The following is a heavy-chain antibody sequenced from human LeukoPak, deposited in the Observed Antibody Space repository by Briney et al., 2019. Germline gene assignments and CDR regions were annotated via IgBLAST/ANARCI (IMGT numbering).Heavy chain of an antibody. V-gene: IGHV1-24*01. D-gene: IGHD3-22*01. CDR1: GYTLAEIS. CDR3: ASKVATRMYRYDSSGPDWFDP. CDR2: YESEDGKT. J-gene: IGHJ5*02. Sequence: ASVKVSCKVSGYTLAEISMHWVRQAPGKGLEWMGGYESEDGKTIYAQKFQGRVTMTEDTSTDTAYLEVSSLRSEDTAVYFCASKVATRMYRYDSSGPDWFDPWGQGTLVTVSS.